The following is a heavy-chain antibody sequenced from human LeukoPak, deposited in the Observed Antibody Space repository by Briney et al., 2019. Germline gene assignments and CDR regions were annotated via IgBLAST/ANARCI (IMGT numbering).Heavy chain of an antibody. V-gene: IGHV3-74*03. D-gene: IGHD2/OR15-2a*01. CDR2: INSDGSST. J-gene: IGHJ5*02. CDR1: GFTFSTYW. Sequence: GGSLRLSCAASGFTFSTYWMHWVRQAPGKGLAFVSCINSDGSSTKYEDSVKGRFTISRDNAKNTLYLQMNSLRAEDTAVYYCARDPRNMGLDPWGQGTLVTVSS. CDR3: ARDPRNMGLDP.